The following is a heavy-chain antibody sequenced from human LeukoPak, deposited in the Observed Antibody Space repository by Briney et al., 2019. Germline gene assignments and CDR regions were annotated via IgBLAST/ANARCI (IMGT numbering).Heavy chain of an antibody. D-gene: IGHD3-10*01. V-gene: IGHV3-23*01. CDR1: GFTFSSYA. CDR2: ISGGAGGA. Sequence: GGSLRLSCAASGFTFSSYAMSWVRQATGKGLEWVSSISGGAGGAAYADSVKGRFTMSRDNSKNTLYLQMNSLRVEDTAVYYCAKDGGYGSGSYYPDYWGQGTLVTVSS. CDR3: AKDGGYGSGSYYPDY. J-gene: IGHJ4*02.